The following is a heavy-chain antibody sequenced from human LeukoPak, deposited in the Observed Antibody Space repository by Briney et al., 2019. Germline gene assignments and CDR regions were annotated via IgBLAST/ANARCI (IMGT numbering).Heavy chain of an antibody. CDR3: ARCVAGTYYDSSGYYLPFDY. CDR1: GGTFSSYA. CDR2: IIPILGIA. Sequence: SVKVSCKASGGTFSSYAISWVRQAPGQGLEWMGRIIPILGIANYAQKFQGRVTLTADKSTSTAYMELSSLRSEDTAVYYCARCVAGTYYDSSGYYLPFDYWGQGTLVTVSS. J-gene: IGHJ4*02. V-gene: IGHV1-69*04. D-gene: IGHD3-22*01.